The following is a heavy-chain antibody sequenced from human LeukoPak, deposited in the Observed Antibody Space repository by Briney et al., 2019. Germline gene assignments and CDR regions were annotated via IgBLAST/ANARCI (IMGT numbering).Heavy chain of an antibody. J-gene: IGHJ5*02. D-gene: IGHD3-3*01. CDR3: ARVPHGETIFGVVLYQFDP. V-gene: IGHV4-38-2*02. CDR1: SYSIRSGYY. CDR2: IYHSGNT. Sequence: SETLSLTCTVSSYSIRSGYYWGWVRQPPGKGLEWIGSIYHSGNTFYNPSLKSRVTISVDTSKNRFSLNLNSVTAADTAVYYCARVPHGETIFGVVLYQFDPWGLGTLVTVFS.